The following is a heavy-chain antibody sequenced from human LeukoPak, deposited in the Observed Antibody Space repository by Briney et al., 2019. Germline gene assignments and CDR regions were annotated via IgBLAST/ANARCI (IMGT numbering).Heavy chain of an antibody. V-gene: IGHV3-73*01. CDR1: GFTFSGHA. Sequence: EESRRLSCAAYGFTFSGHAMHWIRQASGKGLDWVGRIRSKANSYATAYAASVKGRFTISRDDSKNTAYLQMNSLKIEDTAVYYCMQGYGYWGQGTLVTVSS. CDR2: IRSKANSYAT. D-gene: IGHD4-17*01. CDR3: MQGYGY. J-gene: IGHJ4*02.